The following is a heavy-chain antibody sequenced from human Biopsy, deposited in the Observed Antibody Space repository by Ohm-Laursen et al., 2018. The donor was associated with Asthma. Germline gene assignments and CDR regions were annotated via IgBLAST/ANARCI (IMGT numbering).Heavy chain of an antibody. D-gene: IGHD6-19*01. CDR3: ARGDSSGWSHYYFDY. V-gene: IGHV3-53*01. CDR1: GLTVSRDH. CDR2: IYSGGTS. Sequence: SLRLSCSASGLTVSRDHMFWVRQAPGKGLEWVSVIYSGGTSDTADSVRGRFTISRDFYKNTLYLKMDSLRAEDTAVYYCARGDSSGWSHYYFDYWGQGTLVTVSS. J-gene: IGHJ4*02.